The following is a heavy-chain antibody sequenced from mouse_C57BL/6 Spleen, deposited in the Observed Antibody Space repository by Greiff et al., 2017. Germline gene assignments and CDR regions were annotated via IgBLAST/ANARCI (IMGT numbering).Heavy chain of an antibody. J-gene: IGHJ3*01. D-gene: IGHD2-1*01. V-gene: IGHV14-2*01. CDR1: GFNIKDYY. CDR2: IDPEDGET. CDR3: AALYVNYVD. Sequence: EVQLQQSGAELVKPGASVKLSCTASGFNIKDYYMHWVKQRTEQGLEWIGRIDPEDGETKSAPKFQGKATITADTSSSTSYLQLSSLTSENTAVYYCAALYVNYVDWGPVTLVTVSA.